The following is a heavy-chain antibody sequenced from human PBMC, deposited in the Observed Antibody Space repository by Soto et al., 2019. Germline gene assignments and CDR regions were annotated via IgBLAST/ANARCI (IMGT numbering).Heavy chain of an antibody. Sequence: PGGSLRLSCAASGFTFSSYAMHWVRQAPGKGLEWVAVISYDGSNKYYADSVKGRFTISRDNSKNTLYLQMNSLRAEDTAVYYCARGRHIVVVTATEKEYYFDYWGQGTLVTVSS. CDR2: ISYDGSNK. CDR1: GFTFSSYA. V-gene: IGHV3-30-3*01. CDR3: ARGRHIVVVTATEKEYYFDY. J-gene: IGHJ4*02. D-gene: IGHD2-21*02.